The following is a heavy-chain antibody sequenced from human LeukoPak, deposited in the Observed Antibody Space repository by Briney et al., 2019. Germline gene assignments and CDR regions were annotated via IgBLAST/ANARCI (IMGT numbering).Heavy chain of an antibody. J-gene: IGHJ6*02. D-gene: IGHD3-10*01. CDR2: ISGSGGST. CDR3: ARDYYGSGSLHYYYYGMDV. Sequence: GGSLRLSCAASGFTFSSYAMSWVRQAPGKGLEWVSAISGSGGSTYYADSVKGRFTISRDNSKNTLYLQMNSLRAEDTAVYYCARDYYGSGSLHYYYYGMDVWGQGTTVTVSS. CDR1: GFTFSSYA. V-gene: IGHV3-23*01.